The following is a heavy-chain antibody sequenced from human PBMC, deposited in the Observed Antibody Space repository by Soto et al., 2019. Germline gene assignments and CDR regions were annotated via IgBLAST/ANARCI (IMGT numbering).Heavy chain of an antibody. J-gene: IGHJ6*02. CDR1: GYTFSTSG. CDR2: ISTYNGDT. V-gene: IGHV1-18*01. CDR3: ARAGAAPYYCYGMDV. D-gene: IGHD2-15*01. Sequence: QVQLVQSGAEVRKPGASVKVSCKASGYTFSTSGMSWLRQAPGQGLEWMGWISTYNGDTNDAPKFQDRVTMTSDTSTSTVYMELRSLRSVDAAVYYSARAGAAPYYCYGMDVWGQGTRVTVSS.